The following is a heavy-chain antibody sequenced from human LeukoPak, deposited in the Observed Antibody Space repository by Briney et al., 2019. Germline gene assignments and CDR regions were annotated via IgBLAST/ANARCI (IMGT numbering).Heavy chain of an antibody. CDR2: INHSGST. D-gene: IGHD5-18*01. J-gene: IGHJ4*02. Sequence: SETLSLTCAVYGGSFSGYYWSWIRQPPGKGLEWIGEINHSGSTNYNPSLKSRVTISVDTSKNQFSLKLSSVTAADTAVYYCASGYSYGYYRAPGLVWGQGTLVTVSS. CDR1: GGSFSGYY. CDR3: ASGYSYGYYRAPGLV. V-gene: IGHV4-34*01.